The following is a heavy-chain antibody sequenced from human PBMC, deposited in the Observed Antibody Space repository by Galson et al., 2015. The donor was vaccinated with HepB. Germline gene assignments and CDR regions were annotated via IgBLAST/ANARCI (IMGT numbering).Heavy chain of an antibody. CDR1: GFTFSSYA. V-gene: IGHV3-23*01. Sequence: SLRLSCAASGFTFSSYAMSWVRQAPGKGLEWVSAISGSGGSTYYADSVKGRFTISRDNSKNTLYLQMNSLRAEDTAVYYCAKVSSSSSEIDYWGQGTLVTVSS. CDR3: AKVSSSSSEIDY. D-gene: IGHD6-6*01. CDR2: ISGSGGST. J-gene: IGHJ4*02.